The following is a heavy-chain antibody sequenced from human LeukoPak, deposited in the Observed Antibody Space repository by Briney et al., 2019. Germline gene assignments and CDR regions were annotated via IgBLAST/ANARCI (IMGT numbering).Heavy chain of an antibody. V-gene: IGHV3-7*01. CDR1: GFIFSSHW. CDR2: IKQDGSEK. D-gene: IGHD6-6*01. CDR3: ARDSSGPDY. Sequence: GGSLRLSCAASGFIFSSHWMTWVRQAPGKGLEWVANIKQDGSEKYYVDSVKGRFTISRDNAKNSLYLQTNSLRAEDTAVYYCARDSSGPDYWGQGTLVTVSS. J-gene: IGHJ4*02.